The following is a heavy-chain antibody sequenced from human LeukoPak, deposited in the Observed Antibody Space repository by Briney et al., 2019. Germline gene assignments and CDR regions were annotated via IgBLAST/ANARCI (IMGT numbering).Heavy chain of an antibody. D-gene: IGHD1-26*01. CDR2: IYYSGST. Sequence: SETLSLTCTVSAGSVSSYYWSWIRQPPGKVLEWIGYIYYSGSTNYNPSLKSRVTISIDTSKNQFSLKVSSVTAADTAVYYCARDTYSGIYYPYYYYYYMDVWGKGTTVTVSS. CDR1: AGSVSSYY. CDR3: ARDTYSGIYYPYYYYYYMDV. V-gene: IGHV4-59*02. J-gene: IGHJ6*03.